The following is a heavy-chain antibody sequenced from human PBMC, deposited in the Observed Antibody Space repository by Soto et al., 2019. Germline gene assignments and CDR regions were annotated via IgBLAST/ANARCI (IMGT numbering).Heavy chain of an antibody. V-gene: IGHV3-21*06. D-gene: IGHD1-26*01. CDR1: GFSFNTYN. J-gene: IGHJ4*02. Sequence: EVQLVESGGGLVKPGGSLRVSCEASGFSFNTYNMNWVRQAPEKGLEWVSSINGRGNYIYYADSVKGRFTISRDNAKNSLYLQMNSLRVEDTAVYYSVREDGIAGATSAFDYWGQGTPVTVSS. CDR3: VREDGIAGATSAFDY. CDR2: INGRGNYI.